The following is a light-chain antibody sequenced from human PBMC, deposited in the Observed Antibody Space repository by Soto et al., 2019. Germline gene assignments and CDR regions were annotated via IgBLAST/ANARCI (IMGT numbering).Light chain of an antibody. CDR1: SSDVGSYNL. CDR3: CSYAGSSPVV. J-gene: IGLJ2*01. V-gene: IGLV2-23*01. CDR2: EGS. Sequence: QSVLTQPASVSRSPGQSITISCTGTSSDVGSYNLVSWYQQHPGKAPKLMIYEGSKRPSGVSNRFSGSKSGNTASLTISGLQAEDEADYYCCSYAGSSPVVFGGGTKVTVL.